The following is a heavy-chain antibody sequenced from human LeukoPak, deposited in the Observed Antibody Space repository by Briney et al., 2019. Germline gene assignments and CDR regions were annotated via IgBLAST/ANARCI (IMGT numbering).Heavy chain of an antibody. J-gene: IGHJ4*02. CDR2: IYYSGST. D-gene: IGHD4-4*01. V-gene: IGHV4-31*03. CDR1: GGSISSGGYY. Sequence: KASQTLSLTCTVSGGSISSGGYYWSWIRQHPGKGLEWIGYIYYSGSTYYNPSLKSRVTISVDTSKNQFSLKLSSVTAADTAVYYCARSPGVTPYYFDYWGQGTLVTVSS. CDR3: ARSPGVTPYYFDY.